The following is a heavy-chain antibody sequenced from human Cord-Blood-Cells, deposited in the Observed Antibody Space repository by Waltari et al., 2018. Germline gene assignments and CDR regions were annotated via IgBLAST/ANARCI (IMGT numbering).Heavy chain of an antibody. CDR1: GGTFSSYA. Sequence: QVQLVQSGAEVKKPGSSVKVSCKASGGTFSSYAISWVRQAPGQGLEWMGGIIPIFGTANDAQKFQGRVTITADESTSTAYMELSSLRSEDTAVYYCARAPKTTVTTYYYYGMDVWGQGTTVTVSS. CDR3: ARAPKTTVTTYYYYGMDV. CDR2: IIPIFGTA. J-gene: IGHJ6*02. D-gene: IGHD4-17*01. V-gene: IGHV1-69*01.